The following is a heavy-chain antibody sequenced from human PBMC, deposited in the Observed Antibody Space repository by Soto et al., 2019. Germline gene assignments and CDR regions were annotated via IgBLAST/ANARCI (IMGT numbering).Heavy chain of an antibody. CDR2: INHSGST. Sequence: QVQLQQWGAGLLKPSETLSLTCAVYGGSFSGYYWSWIRQPPGKGLEWIGEINHSGSTNYNPSLKSRVTISVDTSKNQFSLKLSSVTAADTAVYYCASSIAAAPGWWGQGTLVTVSS. CDR1: GGSFSGYY. D-gene: IGHD6-13*01. J-gene: IGHJ4*02. V-gene: IGHV4-34*01. CDR3: ASSIAAAPGW.